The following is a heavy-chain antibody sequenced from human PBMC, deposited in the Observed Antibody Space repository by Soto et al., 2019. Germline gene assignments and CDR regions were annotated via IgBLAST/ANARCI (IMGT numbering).Heavy chain of an antibody. Sequence: SETLSLTFTVSGGSISSYYWSWIRQPPGKGLEWIGYIYYSGSTNYNPSLKSRVTISVDTSKNQFSLKLSSVTAAETAVYYCARDGLWPDEEYYYGMDVWGQGTTVTVSS. D-gene: IGHD5-18*01. CDR2: IYYSGST. J-gene: IGHJ6*02. CDR1: GGSISSYY. V-gene: IGHV4-59*12. CDR3: ARDGLWPDEEYYYGMDV.